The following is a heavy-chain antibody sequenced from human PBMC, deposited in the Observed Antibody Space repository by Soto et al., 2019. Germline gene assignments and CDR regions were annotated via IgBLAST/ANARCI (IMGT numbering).Heavy chain of an antibody. CDR1: GFTFSSYS. CDR3: ARDIVVVPAAIDY. Sequence: EVQLVESGGGLVKPGGSLRLSCAASGFTFSSYSMNWVRQAPGKGLEWVSSISSSSSYIYYADSVKGRFTISRDNAKSSLYLQMNSLRAEDTAVYYCARDIVVVPAAIDYWGQGTLVTVSS. D-gene: IGHD2-2*02. V-gene: IGHV3-21*01. CDR2: ISSSSSYI. J-gene: IGHJ4*02.